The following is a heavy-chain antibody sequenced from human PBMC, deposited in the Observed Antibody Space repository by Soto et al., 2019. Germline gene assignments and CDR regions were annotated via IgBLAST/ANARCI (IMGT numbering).Heavy chain of an antibody. CDR2: LSGSGAST. J-gene: IGHJ4*02. CDR1: GITFSSHA. Sequence: EVQLLQSGGGVVQPGGSLRLSCAASGITFSSHAMNWVRQAPGGGLEWVSSLSGSGASTYYADSVKGRFTISRDNSRNTFYLQMHGLRTGDTAIYYCVKDQHYDSCAYSGARFDHWGQGDLVLVSS. D-gene: IGHD3-22*01. CDR3: VKDQHYDSCAYSGARFDH. V-gene: IGHV3-23*01.